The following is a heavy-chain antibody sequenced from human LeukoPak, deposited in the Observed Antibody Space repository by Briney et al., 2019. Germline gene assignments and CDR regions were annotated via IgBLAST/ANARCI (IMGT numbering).Heavy chain of an antibody. J-gene: IGHJ6*02. D-gene: IGHD6-19*01. CDR1: GGSISSYY. Sequence: SETLSLTCTVSGGSISSYYWSWIRQPPGKGLEWIGYIYYSGSTNYNPSLKSRVTISVDTSKNQFSLKLSSVTAADTAVYYCARAGTWGIAVADTGFDYYYYGMDVWGQGTTVTVSS. CDR3: ARAGTWGIAVADTGFDYYYYGMDV. CDR2: IYYSGST. V-gene: IGHV4-59*01.